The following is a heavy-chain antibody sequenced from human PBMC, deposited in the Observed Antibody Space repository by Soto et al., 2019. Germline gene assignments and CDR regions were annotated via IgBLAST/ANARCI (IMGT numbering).Heavy chain of an antibody. V-gene: IGHV1-3*01. CDR1: GYTFSAYS. D-gene: IGHD3-3*02. CDR3: ARDTETLGPRANDALDI. J-gene: IGHJ3*02. Sequence: GASVKVSCKATGYTFSAYSMNWVRQAPGQSLEWMGWINAGSGNTKYSQNFQGRGSITRDTSASTVYMELTGLTSEDTAGYYCARDTETLGPRANDALDIWGQGTMVTVSS. CDR2: INAGSGNT.